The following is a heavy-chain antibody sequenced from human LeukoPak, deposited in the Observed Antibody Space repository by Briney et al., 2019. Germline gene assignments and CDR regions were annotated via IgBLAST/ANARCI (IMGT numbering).Heavy chain of an antibody. D-gene: IGHD5-18*01. CDR2: INHSGST. CDR1: GGSFSGYY. J-gene: IGHJ4*02. CDR3: AGGISGYSYGLVDY. V-gene: IGHV4-34*01. Sequence: PSETLSLTCAVYGGSFSGYYWSWIRRPPGKGLEWIGEINHSGSTNYNPSLKSRVTISVDTSKNQFSLKLSSVTAADTAVYYCAGGISGYSYGLVDYWGQGTLVTVSS.